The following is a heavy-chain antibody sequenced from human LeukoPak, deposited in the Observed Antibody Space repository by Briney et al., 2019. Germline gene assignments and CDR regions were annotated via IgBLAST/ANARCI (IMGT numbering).Heavy chain of an antibody. CDR1: GFTFSSYG. V-gene: IGHV3-30*02. D-gene: IGHD1-26*01. J-gene: IGHJ4*02. CDR3: ARVPQSFSGSYPGEYY. Sequence: GGSLRLSCAASGFTFSSYGMHWVRQAPGKGLEWVAFIRYDGSNKYYADSVKGRFTISRDNSKNTLYLQMNSLRAEDTAVYYCARVPQSFSGSYPGEYYWGQGTLVTVSS. CDR2: IRYDGSNK.